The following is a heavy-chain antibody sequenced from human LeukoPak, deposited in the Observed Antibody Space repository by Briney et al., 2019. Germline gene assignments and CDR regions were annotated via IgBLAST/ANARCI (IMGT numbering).Heavy chain of an antibody. CDR2: INPNSGGT. J-gene: IGHJ3*02. CDR3: ARVFSRPPYAFDI. Sequence: VKVSCKASGYTFTGYYMYWVRQAPGQGLEWMGWINPNSGGTNYAQKFQGRVTMTRDTSISTAYMELSRLRSDDTAVYYCARVFSRPPYAFDIWGQGTMVTVSS. CDR1: GYTFTGYY. D-gene: IGHD3-10*02. V-gene: IGHV1-2*02.